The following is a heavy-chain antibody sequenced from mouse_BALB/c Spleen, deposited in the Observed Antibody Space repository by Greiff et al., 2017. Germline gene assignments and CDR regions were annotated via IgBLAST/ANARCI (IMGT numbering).Heavy chain of an antibody. D-gene: IGHD2-1*01. Sequence: EVKVEESGGGLVQPGGSMKLSCVASGFTFSNYWMNWVRQSPEKGLEWVAEIRLKSNNYATHYAESVKGRFTISRDDSKSSVYLQMNNLRAEDTGIYYCTQEYYGNPWFAYWGQGTLVTVSA. V-gene: IGHV6-6*02. CDR3: TQEYYGNPWFAY. CDR2: IRLKSNNYAT. CDR1: GFTFSNYW. J-gene: IGHJ3*01.